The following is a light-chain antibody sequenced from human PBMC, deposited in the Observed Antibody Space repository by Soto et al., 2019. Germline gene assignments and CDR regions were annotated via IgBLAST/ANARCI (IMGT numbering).Light chain of an antibody. Sequence: EIVLTQSPGTLSLSPGERATLSCRASQSVSSTYLAWCQQKPGQAPRLLIYGASTRATGIPDRFSGSGSGTDFTLTVNRLEPEDFALYYCQQYGNSPITFGQGTRLEIK. CDR2: GAS. CDR1: QSVSSTY. CDR3: QQYGNSPIT. J-gene: IGKJ5*01. V-gene: IGKV3-20*01.